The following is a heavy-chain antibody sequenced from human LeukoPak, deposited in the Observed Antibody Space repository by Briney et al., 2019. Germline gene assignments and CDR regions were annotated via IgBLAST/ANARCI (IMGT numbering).Heavy chain of an antibody. CDR1: GYSISSGYY. V-gene: IGHV4-38-2*01. Sequence: SETLSLTCAVSGYSISSGYYWGWIRQPPGKGLEWIGSFYHSGSTYYNPSLKSRVTISVDTSKNQFSLKLSSVTAADTAVYYCALMYYYDSSGYYPEYFQHWGQGTLVTVSS. CDR2: FYHSGST. CDR3: ALMYYYDSSGYYPEYFQH. J-gene: IGHJ1*01. D-gene: IGHD3-22*01.